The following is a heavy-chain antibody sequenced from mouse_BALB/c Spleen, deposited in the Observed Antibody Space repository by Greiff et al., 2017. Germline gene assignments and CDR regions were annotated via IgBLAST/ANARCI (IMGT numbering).Heavy chain of an antibody. CDR2: ISNLAYSI. D-gene: IGHD1-1*01. CDR3: ARDYYGSSWNAMDY. CDR1: GFTFSDYG. J-gene: IGHJ4*01. Sequence: EVKLVESGGGLVQPGGSRKLSCAASGFTFSDYGMAWVRQAPGKGPEWVAFISNLAYSIYYADTVTGRFTISRENAKNTLYLKMSSLRSEDTAMYYCARDYYGSSWNAMDYWGQGTSVTVSS. V-gene: IGHV5-15*02.